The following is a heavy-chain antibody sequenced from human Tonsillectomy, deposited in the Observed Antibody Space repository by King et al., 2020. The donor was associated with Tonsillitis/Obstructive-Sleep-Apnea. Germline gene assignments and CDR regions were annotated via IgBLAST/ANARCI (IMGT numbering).Heavy chain of an antibody. CDR1: GFSFSNYA. D-gene: IGHD4-17*01. CDR2: ISYDGSDI. J-gene: IGHJ4*02. Sequence: VQLQESGGGVVQPGRSLRLSCAASGFSFSNYAMNWVRQAPGKGLEWVAVISYDGSDIYYADSVEGRFTISRDISKKTLYLQMNSLRAEDTAVYYCARGGVTSTHWYFDYWGQGTLVTVSS. CDR3: ARGGVTSTHWYFDY. V-gene: IGHV3-30*01.